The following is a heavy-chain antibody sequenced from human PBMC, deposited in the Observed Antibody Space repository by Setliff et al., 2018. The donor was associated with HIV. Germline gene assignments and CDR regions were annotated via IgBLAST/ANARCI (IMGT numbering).Heavy chain of an antibody. Sequence: QTGGSLRLSCAASGFTFSDHYMDWVRQAPGKGLEWVGRTRNKANSYTTEYAASVKGRFIISRDDSKNSLHLQMNSLKTEDTAVYYCAKDRLPNGDYRFNWFDPWGQGTLVTVSS. D-gene: IGHD4-17*01. CDR2: TRNKANSYTT. V-gene: IGHV3-72*01. CDR1: GFTFSDHY. J-gene: IGHJ5*02. CDR3: AKDRLPNGDYRFNWFDP.